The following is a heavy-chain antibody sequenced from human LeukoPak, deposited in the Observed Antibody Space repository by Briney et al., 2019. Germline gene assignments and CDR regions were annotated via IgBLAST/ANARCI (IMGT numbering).Heavy chain of an antibody. D-gene: IGHD5-24*01. V-gene: IGHV3-64*01. CDR2: ISSNGGST. J-gene: IGHJ3*02. Sequence: GGSLRLSCAASGFTFSSYAMHWVRQAPGKGLEYVSAISSNGGSTYYANSVKGRFTISRDNSKNTLYLQMGSLRAEDMAVYYCARARGYNYLDAFDIWGQGTVVTVSS. CDR1: GFTFSSYA. CDR3: ARARGYNYLDAFDI.